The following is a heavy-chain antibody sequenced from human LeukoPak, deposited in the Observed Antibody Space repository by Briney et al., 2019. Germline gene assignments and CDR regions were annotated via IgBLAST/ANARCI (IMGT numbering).Heavy chain of an antibody. J-gene: IGHJ4*02. CDR2: ISWNSGSI. CDR1: GFTFSSYT. CDR3: AKDVSYSSSWYHLDY. D-gene: IGHD6-13*01. Sequence: GGSLRLSCAASGFTFSSYTMNWVRQAPGKGLEWVSGISWNSGSIGYADSVKGRFTISRDNAKNSLYLQMNSLRAEDTALYYCAKDVSYSSSWYHLDYWGQGTLVTVSS. V-gene: IGHV3-9*01.